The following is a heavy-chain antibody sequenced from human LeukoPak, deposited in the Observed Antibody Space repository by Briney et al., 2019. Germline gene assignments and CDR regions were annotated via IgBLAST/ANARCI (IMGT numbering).Heavy chain of an antibody. CDR2: ISYDGSNK. J-gene: IGHJ4*02. V-gene: IGHV3-30*04. D-gene: IGHD6-13*01. Sequence: GGSLRLSCAASGFTFSSYAMHWVRQAPGKGLEWVAVISYDGSNKYYADSVKGRFTISRDNSKNTLYLQMNSLRAEDTAVYYCARAQYPFIAATNDFDYWGQGTLVTVSS. CDR3: ARAQYPFIAATNDFDY. CDR1: GFTFSSYA.